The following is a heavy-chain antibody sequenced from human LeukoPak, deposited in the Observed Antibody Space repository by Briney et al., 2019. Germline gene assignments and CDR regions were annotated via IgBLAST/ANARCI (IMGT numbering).Heavy chain of an antibody. Sequence: SETLSLTCAVYGGSFSGYYWSWIRQPPGKGLEWIGEINHSGSTNYNPSLKSRVTISVDTSKNQFSLKLSSVTAADTAVYYCARHFTYYDFDPWGQGTLVTVSS. CDR3: ARHFTYYDFDP. CDR2: INHSGST. CDR1: GGSFSGYY. J-gene: IGHJ5*02. D-gene: IGHD3-3*01. V-gene: IGHV4-34*01.